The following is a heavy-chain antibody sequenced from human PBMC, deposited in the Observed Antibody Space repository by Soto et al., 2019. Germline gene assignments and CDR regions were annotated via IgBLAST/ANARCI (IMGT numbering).Heavy chain of an antibody. D-gene: IGHD6-19*01. CDR3: ARDRGVAPPVAGNTHYYYYMDV. Sequence: QDPLLQSGAEVKKPGASVTVSCKASGYSFTNYGITWVRQAPGQGLEWMGWISAFNGNTHYAQKHQGRVTMTTDASTSTAYMELRSLRADDTAVYYCARDRGVAPPVAGNTHYYYYMDVWGKGTTVTVSS. J-gene: IGHJ6*03. V-gene: IGHV1-18*01. CDR2: ISAFNGNT. CDR1: GYSFTNYG.